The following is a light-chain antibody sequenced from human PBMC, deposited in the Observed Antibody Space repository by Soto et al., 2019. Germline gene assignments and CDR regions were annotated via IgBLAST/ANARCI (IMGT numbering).Light chain of an antibody. Sequence: EIVLTQSPGTLSLSPGERATLSCRASQSVSNNYLAWYHHKPGQAPRLLIYGASSRATGIPDRFSGSGSGTDFTLTISGLEPEDFAVYYCQKYGTSPWTFGQGAKVEIK. CDR1: QSVSNNY. V-gene: IGKV3-20*01. CDR2: GAS. J-gene: IGKJ1*01. CDR3: QKYGTSPWT.